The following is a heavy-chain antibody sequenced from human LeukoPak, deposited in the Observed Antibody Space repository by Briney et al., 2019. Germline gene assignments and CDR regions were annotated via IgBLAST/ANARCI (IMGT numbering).Heavy chain of an antibody. CDR3: ARSIDILTGYGMDV. V-gene: IGHV3-48*03. Sequence: GGSLRLSCAPSGFTFTNYEVNWVRQAPGQGLEWVSYISISGNTIYYADSVKGRFTISRDNAKNSLYLQMNSLRAEDTAVYYCARSIDILTGYGMDVWGKGTTVTVSS. J-gene: IGHJ6*04. CDR2: ISISGNTI. D-gene: IGHD3-9*01. CDR1: GFTFTNYE.